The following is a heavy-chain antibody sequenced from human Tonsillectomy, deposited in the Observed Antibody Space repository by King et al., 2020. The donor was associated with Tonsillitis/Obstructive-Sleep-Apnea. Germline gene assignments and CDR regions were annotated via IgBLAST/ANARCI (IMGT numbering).Heavy chain of an antibody. CDR1: GFTFSSYG. Sequence: QLVESGGGVVQPGRSLRLSCAASGFTFSSYGMHWVRQAPGKGLEWVAVIWYDGSNKYYADSVKGRFTISRDNSKNTLYLQMNSLRAEDTALYYCARDGVVVPAAVYYFDYWGQGTLVTVSS. D-gene: IGHD2-2*01. CDR2: IWYDGSNK. V-gene: IGHV3-33*01. J-gene: IGHJ4*02. CDR3: ARDGVVVPAAVYYFDY.